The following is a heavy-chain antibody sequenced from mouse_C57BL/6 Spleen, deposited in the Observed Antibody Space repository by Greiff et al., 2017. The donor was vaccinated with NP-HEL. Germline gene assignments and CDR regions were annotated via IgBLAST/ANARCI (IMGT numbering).Heavy chain of an antibody. CDR3: ARTDDGYWYFDV. J-gene: IGHJ1*03. Sequence: EVMLVESGGDLVKPGGSLKLSCAASGFTFSSYGMSWVRQTPDKRLEWVATISSGGSYTYYPDSVKGRFTISRDNAKNTLYLQMSSLKSEDTAMYYCARTDDGYWYFDVWGTGTTVTVSS. D-gene: IGHD2-3*01. CDR2: ISSGGSYT. CDR1: GFTFSSYG. V-gene: IGHV5-6*01.